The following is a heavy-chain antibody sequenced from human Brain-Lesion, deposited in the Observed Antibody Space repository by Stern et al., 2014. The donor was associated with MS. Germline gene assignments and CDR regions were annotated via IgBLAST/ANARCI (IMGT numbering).Heavy chain of an antibody. J-gene: IGHJ4*02. CDR3: ATLSPGAGGNYYRHFDY. D-gene: IGHD1-26*01. CDR2: FDPGDGET. CDR1: GYTLTELS. Sequence: QVQLVQSGAEVKKPGASVKVSCKVSGYTLTELSMHWVRQAPRKGLEWMGGFDPGDGETIYATKFQGRVNTTEDTSTDTAYMELSSLISEDTAVYYCATLSPGAGGNYYRHFDYWGQGTLVTVSS. V-gene: IGHV1-24*01.